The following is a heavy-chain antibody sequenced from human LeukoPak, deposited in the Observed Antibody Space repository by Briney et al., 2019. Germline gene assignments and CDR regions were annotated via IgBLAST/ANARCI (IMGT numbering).Heavy chain of an antibody. V-gene: IGHV1-2*02. CDR1: GYTFTGYY. CDR2: INPNSGGT. D-gene: IGHD3-3*01. J-gene: IGHJ4*02. CDR3: ARGSDDFWSGYSPSY. Sequence: GASVKVSCKASGYTFTGYYMHWVRQAPGQGLELMGWINPNSGGTNYAQKFQGRVTMTRDTSISTAYMELSRLRSDDTAAYYCARGSDDFWSGYSPSYWGQGTLVTVSS.